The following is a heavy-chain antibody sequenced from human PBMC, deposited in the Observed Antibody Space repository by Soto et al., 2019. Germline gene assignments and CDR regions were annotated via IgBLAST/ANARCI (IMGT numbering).Heavy chain of an antibody. J-gene: IGHJ4*02. CDR3: ATSFGSGYRAFDY. CDR1: GDTFNFDT. D-gene: IGHD3-10*01. V-gene: IGHV1-69*02. CDR2: IIPYLSVS. Sequence: QAQLVQSGAEVKKPGSSLRDACKASGDTFNFDTINWVRHAPEHGLEWLGRIIPYLSVSNYAQKFQGRVTITADKSTSTAYMEVRSLRSVDTAMYYCATSFGSGYRAFDYWGQGALVTVSS.